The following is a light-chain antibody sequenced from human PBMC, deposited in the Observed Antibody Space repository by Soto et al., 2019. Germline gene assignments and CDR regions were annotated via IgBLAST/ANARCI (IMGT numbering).Light chain of an antibody. Sequence: QSALTQPRSVSGSPGQSVTISCTGTSSDVGGHNYVTWYQQHPGKAPKLMIYDVNKRPSGVPDRFSGSKSGNTASLTISGLQAEDETDYYCCSYAGSYTLVFGGGTKLT. CDR1: SSDVGGHNY. CDR3: CSYAGSYTLV. V-gene: IGLV2-11*01. J-gene: IGLJ3*02. CDR2: DVN.